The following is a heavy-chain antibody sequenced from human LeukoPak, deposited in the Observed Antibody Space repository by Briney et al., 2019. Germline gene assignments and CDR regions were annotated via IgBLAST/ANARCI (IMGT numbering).Heavy chain of an antibody. CDR3: ARGSNYGY. V-gene: IGHV4-34*01. J-gene: IGHJ4*02. CDR2: INHSGST. Sequence: SETLSLTCAVYGGSFSGYYWSWVRQPPGKGVERIGEINHSGSTNYNPSLKRRVTISVDTSKNQFSLKLSSVTAADTAVYYCARGSNYGYWGQGTLVTVSS. D-gene: IGHD4-11*01. CDR1: GGSFSGYY.